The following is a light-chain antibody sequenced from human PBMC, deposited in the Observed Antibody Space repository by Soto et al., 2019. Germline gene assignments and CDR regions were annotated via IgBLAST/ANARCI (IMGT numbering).Light chain of an antibody. CDR2: RDS. Sequence: SYELTQPLSVSVALGQTARITCGGNNIGSKNVHWYQQKPGQAPVLVIYRDSNRPSGIPERFSGSNSGNTATLTISRAQAGDEAADSCQLWDSSTARVFGAGTTPT. J-gene: IGLJ3*02. V-gene: IGLV3-9*01. CDR3: QLWDSSTARV. CDR1: NIGSKN.